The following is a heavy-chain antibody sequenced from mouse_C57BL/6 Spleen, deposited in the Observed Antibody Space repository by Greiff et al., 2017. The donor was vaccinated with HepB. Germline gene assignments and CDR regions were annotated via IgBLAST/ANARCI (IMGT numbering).Heavy chain of an antibody. J-gene: IGHJ3*01. CDR2: ISSGGDYI. Sequence: EVKLVESGEGLVKPGGSLKLSCAASGFTFSSYAMSWVRQTPEKRLEWVAYISSGGDYIYYADTVKGRFTISRDNARNTLYLQMSSLKSEDTAMYYCTSVYYDYDAAWFAYWGQGTLVTVSA. CDR1: GFTFSSYA. D-gene: IGHD2-4*01. V-gene: IGHV5-9-1*02. CDR3: TSVYYDYDAAWFAY.